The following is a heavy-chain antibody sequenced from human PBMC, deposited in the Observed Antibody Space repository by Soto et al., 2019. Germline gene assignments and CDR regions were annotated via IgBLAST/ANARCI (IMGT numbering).Heavy chain of an antibody. CDR2: IYYSGST. J-gene: IGHJ6*02. D-gene: IGHD3-3*01. CDR1: GGSISSGGYY. CDR3: ARGVLRFLEWLSTPYMDV. Sequence: PSETLSLTCTVSGGSISSGGYYWSWIRQHPGKGLEWIGYIYYSGSTYYNPSLKSRVTISVDTSKNQFSLKLSSVTAADTAAYYCARGVLRFLEWLSTPYMDVWGQGTAVTVSS. V-gene: IGHV4-31*03.